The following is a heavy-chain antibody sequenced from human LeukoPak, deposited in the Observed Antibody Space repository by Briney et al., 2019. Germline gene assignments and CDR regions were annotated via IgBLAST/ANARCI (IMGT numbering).Heavy chain of an antibody. J-gene: IGHJ3*02. CDR2: IRGGGTST. D-gene: IGHD4-17*01. CDR3: ARDPNGDYVGAFDM. V-gene: IGHV3-23*01. Sequence: GGSLRLSCTASGFTFSTYAMTWVRQAPGKGLEWVSSIRGGGTSTFYADSVKGRFTTSRDNSKNTLFLQMTSLRAEDTAVYYCARDPNGDYVGAFDMWGPGTMVTVSS. CDR1: GFTFSTYA.